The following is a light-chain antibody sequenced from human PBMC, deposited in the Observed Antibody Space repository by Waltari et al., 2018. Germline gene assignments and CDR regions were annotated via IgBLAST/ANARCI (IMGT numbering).Light chain of an antibody. CDR2: NIN. Sequence: QTVVNQEPSLSVSPGGTVTLTFALSSGPVSRYSYARWYQPTPGQAPRTLVYNINTRSSGVPDRFSGSMLGNKAALTITVAQAEDESDYYCVMYMGSGIWVFGGGTKLTVL. CDR3: VMYMGSGIWV. J-gene: IGLJ3*02. CDR1: SGPVSRYSY. V-gene: IGLV8-61*01.